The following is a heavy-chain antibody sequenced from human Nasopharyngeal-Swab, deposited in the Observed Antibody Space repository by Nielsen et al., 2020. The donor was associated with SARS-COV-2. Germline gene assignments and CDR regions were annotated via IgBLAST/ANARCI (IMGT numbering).Heavy chain of an antibody. J-gene: IGHJ4*02. Sequence: GGSLRLSCAASGFTFSSYGMHWVRQAPGKGLEWVAVISYDGSNKYYADSVKGRFTISRDNSKNTLYLQMNSLRAEDTAVYYCAKGAYTYSSSWYGYWGQGTLVTVSS. CDR3: AKGAYTYSSSWYGY. CDR2: ISYDGSNK. CDR1: GFTFSSYG. V-gene: IGHV3-30*18. D-gene: IGHD6-13*01.